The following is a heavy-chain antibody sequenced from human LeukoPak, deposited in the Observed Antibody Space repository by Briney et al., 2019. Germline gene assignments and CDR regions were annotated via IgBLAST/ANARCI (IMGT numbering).Heavy chain of an antibody. CDR2: ISPNGVIT. CDR1: GFTFSSHG. V-gene: IGHV3-23*01. CDR3: AGERLRYFDWLSLIYFDY. D-gene: IGHD3-9*01. J-gene: IGHJ4*02. Sequence: GGSLRLSCAASGFTFSSHGMNWVRQAPGKGLEWVSGISPNGVITYYADSVKGRFTISRDNSKNTLYLQMNSLRAEDTAVYYCAGERLRYFDWLSLIYFDYWGQGTLVTVSS.